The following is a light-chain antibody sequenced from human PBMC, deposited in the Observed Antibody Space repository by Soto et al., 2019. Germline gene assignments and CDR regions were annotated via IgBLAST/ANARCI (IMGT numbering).Light chain of an antibody. V-gene: IGKV1-39*01. J-gene: IGKJ4*01. CDR1: QSISSY. CDR2: AAS. CDR3: QQCCSTPLT. Sequence: DIQMTQSPSSLSASVGDRVTLTCRASQSISSYLNWYQQRPGKAPKLLIYAASSLQSGVPSRFSGSGSGTDFTLTISSLEPEDFAAYYCQQCCSTPLTFGGGTKVDIK.